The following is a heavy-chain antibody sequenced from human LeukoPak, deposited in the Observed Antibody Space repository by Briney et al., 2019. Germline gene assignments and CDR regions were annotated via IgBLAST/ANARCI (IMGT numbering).Heavy chain of an antibody. V-gene: IGHV3-72*01. Sequence: GGSLRLSCTASGFTFNDHYMDWVRQAPGKGLEWVGPIRNKAVSYTAVYAASVKGRFTISRDDSKNSVYLQMNSLKTEDTAVYFCARDSSGSPDDSWGQGTLVTVSS. D-gene: IGHD3-22*01. CDR2: IRNKAVSYTA. CDR3: ARDSSGSPDDS. CDR1: GFTFNDHY. J-gene: IGHJ4*02.